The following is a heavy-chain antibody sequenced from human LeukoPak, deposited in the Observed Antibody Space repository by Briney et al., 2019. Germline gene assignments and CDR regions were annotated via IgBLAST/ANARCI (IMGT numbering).Heavy chain of an antibody. CDR3: ARGDTVTTNYYYYYMDV. V-gene: IGHV3-48*01. CDR1: GFTFSSHS. J-gene: IGHJ6*03. D-gene: IGHD4-11*01. Sequence: PGGSLRLSCAASGFTFSSHSMNWVRQAPGKGLEWVSYISSSSSTIYYADPVRGRFTISRDNAKNSLYLQMNSLRAEDTAVYYCARGDTVTTNYYYYYMDVWGRGTTVTVSS. CDR2: ISSSSSTI.